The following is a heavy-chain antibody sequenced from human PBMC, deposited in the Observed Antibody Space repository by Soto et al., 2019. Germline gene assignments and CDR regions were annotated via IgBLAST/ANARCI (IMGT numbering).Heavy chain of an antibody. V-gene: IGHV3-7*03. CDR2: IKQDGSEK. J-gene: IGHJ4*02. D-gene: IGHD5-12*01. Sequence: DVQLVESGGGLVQPGGSLRLSCAASGFTFSSHWMTWVRQAPGKGLEWVANIKQDGSEKYYLDSVKGRFTISRDNVKKSLYLEMSSRMAEDPAVYSCAGYGARAFWGQGTLVTVSS. CDR3: AGYGARAF. CDR1: GFTFSSHW.